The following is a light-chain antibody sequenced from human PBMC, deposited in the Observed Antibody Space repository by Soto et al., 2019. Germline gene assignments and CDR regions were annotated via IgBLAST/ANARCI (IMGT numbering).Light chain of an antibody. CDR1: SSNIGAGYD. CDR3: QSYDSSLSGVV. CDR2: INN. V-gene: IGLV1-40*01. J-gene: IGLJ2*01. Sequence: QLVLTQPPSVSGAPGQRVTISCTGSSSNIGAGYDVHWYQQLPGTAPKLLIYINNNRPSGVPDRFSGSKSGTSASLAITGLQAEDEADYYCQSYDSSLSGVVFGGGTKLTVL.